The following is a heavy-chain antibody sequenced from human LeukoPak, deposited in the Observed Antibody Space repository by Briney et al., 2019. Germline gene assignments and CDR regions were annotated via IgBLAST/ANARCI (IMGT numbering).Heavy chain of an antibody. J-gene: IGHJ6*03. CDR2: INGDGSST. Sequence: GGSLRLSCAASGFTFSGCWMHWVRQVPGKGLVWVSRINGDGSSTTYADSVKGRFTISRDNAKNSLYLQMNSLRAEDTAVYYCAKGAAGGGGVTNYYYYYMDVWGKGTTVTVSS. D-gene: IGHD3-3*01. CDR3: AKGAAGGGGVTNYYYYYMDV. CDR1: GFTFSGCW. V-gene: IGHV3-74*01.